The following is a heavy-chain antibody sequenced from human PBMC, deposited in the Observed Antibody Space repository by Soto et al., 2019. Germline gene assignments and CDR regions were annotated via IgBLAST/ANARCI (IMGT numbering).Heavy chain of an antibody. CDR1: GFTFSSYW. CDR3: ARAMSSGSYFDY. D-gene: IGHD1-26*01. V-gene: IGHV3-74*01. J-gene: IGHJ4*02. Sequence: EVQLVESGGGLVQPGGSLRLSCAASGFTFSSYWTHWVRQVSGKGLVWVSRVYSDGSSTSYADSVKGRFTISRDNAKNTLYLQMNSLRAEDTAVYYCARAMSSGSYFDYWGQGTLVTVSS. CDR2: VYSDGSST.